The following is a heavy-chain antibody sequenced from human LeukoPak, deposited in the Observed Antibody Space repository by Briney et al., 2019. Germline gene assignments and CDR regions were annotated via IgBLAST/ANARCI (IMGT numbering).Heavy chain of an antibody. CDR1: GGSISSGSYY. Sequence: SETLSLTCTVSGGSISSGSYYWSWIRQPAGKGLEWIGRIYTSGSTNYNPSLKSRVTISVDTSKNQFSLKLSSVTAADTAVYYCARELDYYDSSGYYYGYFDYWGQGTLVTVSS. V-gene: IGHV4-61*02. J-gene: IGHJ4*02. CDR3: ARELDYYDSSGYYYGYFDY. CDR2: IYTSGST. D-gene: IGHD3-22*01.